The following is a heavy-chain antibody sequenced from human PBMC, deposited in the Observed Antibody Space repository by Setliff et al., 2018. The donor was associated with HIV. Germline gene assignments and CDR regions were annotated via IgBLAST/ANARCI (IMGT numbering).Heavy chain of an antibody. V-gene: IGHV3-7*03. CDR1: TFTFRTYW. Sequence: GVLRLSCAASTFTFRTYWMSWVRQAPGKGLEWVANIKEDGGEKWYVDSVKGRFTISRDNVRNSLYLQMNSLRAEDTALYYCAKGLYYVNAFDIWGRGTMVTVSS. CDR3: AKGLYYVNAFDI. CDR2: IKEDGGEK. J-gene: IGHJ3*02. D-gene: IGHD3-10*02.